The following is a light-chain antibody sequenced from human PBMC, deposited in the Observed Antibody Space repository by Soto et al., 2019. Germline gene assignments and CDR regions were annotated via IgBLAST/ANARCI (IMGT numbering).Light chain of an antibody. Sequence: DIQMTQSPSSLSASVGDRVSITCRASQSVSTYLNWYQQKPGKAPKLLIHAASSLQSGVPSRFSGSGSGTDFTLIISSLQPEDFATYHCQQSYSIPWTSGQGTKVEIK. V-gene: IGKV1-39*01. CDR1: QSVSTY. J-gene: IGKJ1*01. CDR3: QQSYSIPWT. CDR2: AAS.